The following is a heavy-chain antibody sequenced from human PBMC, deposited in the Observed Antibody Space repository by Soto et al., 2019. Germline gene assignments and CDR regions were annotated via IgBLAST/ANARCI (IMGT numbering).Heavy chain of an antibody. V-gene: IGHV1-18*01. CDR3: ARDAYSEWLLFHYYGMDV. Sequence: QVQLVQSGAEVKKPGASVKVSCKASGYTFTSNGISGMRQAPGQGLEWMGGISAYNGKTNYAQKLQGRFTMTTDTSTSTAYMGLRSLRSDDTAVYYCARDAYSEWLLFHYYGMDVWGQGTTVTVSS. D-gene: IGHD3-3*01. CDR2: ISAYNGKT. J-gene: IGHJ6*02. CDR1: GYTFTSNG.